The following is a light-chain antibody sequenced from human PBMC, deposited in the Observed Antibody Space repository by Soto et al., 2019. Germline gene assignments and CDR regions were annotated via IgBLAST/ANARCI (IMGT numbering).Light chain of an antibody. V-gene: IGKV3-20*01. CDR1: QTVSGTY. CDR2: GAS. CDR3: QQYGRSPTWT. J-gene: IGKJ1*01. Sequence: EIVLTQSPGTLSLSPGERAILSCRASQTVSGTYSAWFQQKPGQAPRLLIYGASSRATGVSDRFSGSGSGTDFTLTISRLEPEDFAVYYCQQYGRSPTWTFGQGTKVDIK.